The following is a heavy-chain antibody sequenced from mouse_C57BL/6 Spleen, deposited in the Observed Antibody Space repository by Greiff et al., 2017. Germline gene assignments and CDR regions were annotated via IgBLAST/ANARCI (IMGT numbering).Heavy chain of an antibody. CDR3: ASYDYEGIFDY. CDR2: IYPGDGDT. J-gene: IGHJ2*01. CDR1: GYAFSSYW. Sequence: VKLVESGAELVKPGASVKISCKASGYAFSSYWMNWVKQRPGKGLEWIGQIYPGDGDTNYNGKFKGKATLTADKSSSTAYMQLSSLTSEDSAVYFCASYDYEGIFDYWGQGTTLTVSS. V-gene: IGHV1-80*01. D-gene: IGHD2-4*01.